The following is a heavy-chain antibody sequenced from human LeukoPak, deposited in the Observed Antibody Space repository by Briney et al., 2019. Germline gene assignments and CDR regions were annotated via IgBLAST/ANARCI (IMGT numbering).Heavy chain of an antibody. CDR1: GFSFSEYS. Sequence: GGSLRLSCVGSGFSFSEYSMNWVRQSPGKGLEWISYITSRSAFTYFAGSVKGRFTISRDDARNSVYLHLNALRVDDTAVYYCARDLTSAYWSPGGYYYYMDVWGKGTAVTVSS. CDR2: ITSRSAFT. D-gene: IGHD3-16*01. CDR3: ARDLTSAYWSPGGYYYYMDV. J-gene: IGHJ6*03. V-gene: IGHV3-48*01.